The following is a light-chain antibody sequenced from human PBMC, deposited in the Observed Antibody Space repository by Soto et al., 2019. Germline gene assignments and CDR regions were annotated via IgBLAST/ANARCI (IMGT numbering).Light chain of an antibody. Sequence: EVVMTQSPATLSVSPGERATLSCRASQSVNSNLAWYRQKPGQAPRLLIYGASTRATGVAAKFSGSGSGTEFTLTINRLEPEDFAVYYCQQYGSSPPYTFGQGTKLEIK. CDR2: GAS. CDR1: QSVNSN. V-gene: IGKV3-15*01. CDR3: QQYGSSPPYT. J-gene: IGKJ2*01.